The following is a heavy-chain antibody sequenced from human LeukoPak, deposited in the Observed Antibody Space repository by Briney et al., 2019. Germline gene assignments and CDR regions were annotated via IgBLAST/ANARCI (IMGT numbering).Heavy chain of an antibody. D-gene: IGHD2-21*02. J-gene: IGHJ3*02. CDR2: IYYSGST. CDR1: GGSISSGGYS. Sequence: SQTLSLTCAVSGGSISSGGYSWSWIRQPPGKGLEWIGYIYYSGSTYYNPSLKSRVTISVDTSKNQFSLKLSSVTAADTAVYYCARDPRALAYCGGDCYGNAFDIWGQGTMVTVSS. V-gene: IGHV4-30-4*07. CDR3: ARDPRALAYCGGDCYGNAFDI.